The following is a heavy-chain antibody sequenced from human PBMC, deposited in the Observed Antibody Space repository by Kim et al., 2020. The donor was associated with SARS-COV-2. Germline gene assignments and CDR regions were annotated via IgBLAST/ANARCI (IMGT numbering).Heavy chain of an antibody. Sequence: SVKVSCKASGGTFSSYAISWVRQAPGQGLEWMGRIIPILGIANYAQKFQGRVTITADKSTSTAYMELSSLRSEDTAVYYCTRASRYPRWGSNYYYGMDVWGQGTTVTVSS. V-gene: IGHV1-69*04. CDR1: GGTFSSYA. D-gene: IGHD7-27*01. CDR3: TRASRYPRWGSNYYYGMDV. CDR2: IIPILGIA. J-gene: IGHJ6*02.